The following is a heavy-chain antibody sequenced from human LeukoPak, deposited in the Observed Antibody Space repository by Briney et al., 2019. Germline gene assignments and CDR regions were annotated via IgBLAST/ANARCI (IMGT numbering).Heavy chain of an antibody. Sequence: PGGSLRLSCAASGFTFSSYSMNWVRQAPGKGPEWVSSISSSSSYIYYADSVKGRFTISRDNAKNSLYLQMNSLRAEDTAVYYCARDYDFWSGYSYSWFDPWGQGTLVTVSS. CDR2: ISSSSSYI. D-gene: IGHD3-3*01. J-gene: IGHJ5*02. V-gene: IGHV3-21*01. CDR3: ARDYDFWSGYSYSWFDP. CDR1: GFTFSSYS.